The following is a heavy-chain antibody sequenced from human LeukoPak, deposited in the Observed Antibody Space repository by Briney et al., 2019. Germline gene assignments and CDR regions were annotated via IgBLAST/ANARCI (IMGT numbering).Heavy chain of an antibody. CDR3: ARDRISINALDM. J-gene: IGHJ3*02. CDR2: ISHIGST. V-gene: IGHV4-59*11. Sequence: SETLSLTCTVSGASISGHYLTWLRQPPGKGLEWIGYISHIGSTNYNPSLKSRVTISVDTSKNQFSPKLTSVTAADTAVYYCARDRISINALDMWGQGTMVTVSS. D-gene: IGHD1-14*01. CDR1: GASISGHY.